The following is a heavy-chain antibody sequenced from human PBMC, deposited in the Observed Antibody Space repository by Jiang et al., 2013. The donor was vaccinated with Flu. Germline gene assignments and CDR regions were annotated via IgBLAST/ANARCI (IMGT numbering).Heavy chain of an antibody. CDR1: GFTFSDYP. D-gene: IGHD6-19*01. Sequence: GLVQPGGSLRLSCSASGFTFSDYPMNWVRQAPGKGLEWVSYIGTSTSLIHYADSVKGRFTISRDNAKNTVYLQMDSLRAEDSAVYYCARKMGSSDGDYWGQGTLVTVSS. J-gene: IGHJ4*02. V-gene: IGHV3-48*01. CDR2: IGTSTSLI. CDR3: ARKMGSSDGDY.